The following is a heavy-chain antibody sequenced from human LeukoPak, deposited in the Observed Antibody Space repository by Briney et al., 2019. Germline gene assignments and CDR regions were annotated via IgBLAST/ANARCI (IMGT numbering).Heavy chain of an antibody. D-gene: IGHD3-10*01. V-gene: IGHV4-34*01. CDR2: IYSSGST. CDR1: GGSFSGYY. J-gene: IGHJ4*02. Sequence: SETLSLTCAVYGGSFSGYYWSWIRQPPGKGLEWIGSIYSSGSTYYNPSLKSRVTISVDTSKNQFSLKLSSVTAADTAVYYCASSYGSGSYRFDYWGQGTLVTVSS. CDR3: ASSYGSGSYRFDY.